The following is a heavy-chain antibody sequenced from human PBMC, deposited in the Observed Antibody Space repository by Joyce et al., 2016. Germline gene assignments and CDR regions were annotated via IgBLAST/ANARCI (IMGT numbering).Heavy chain of an antibody. V-gene: IGHV3-74*01. CDR2: INTDGSST. CDR3: VRGISARPGGPNWFDP. D-gene: IGHD6-6*01. CDR1: GFSFSGYW. J-gene: IGHJ5*02. Sequence: EVQLVESGGGLVQPGGSLRLSCAASGFSFSGYWIHWVRQAPGKGPGWVSRINTDGSSTRFADSVKGRFTISRDNAKNTLYLQMNSLRAEDTAVYYCVRGISARPGGPNWFDPWGQGTLVTVSS.